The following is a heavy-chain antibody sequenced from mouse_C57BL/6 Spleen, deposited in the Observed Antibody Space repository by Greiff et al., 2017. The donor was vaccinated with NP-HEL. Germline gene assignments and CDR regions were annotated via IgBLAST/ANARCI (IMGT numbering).Heavy chain of an antibody. V-gene: IGHV2-2*01. Sequence: VQLQQSGPGLVQPSQSLSITCTVSGFSLTSYGVYWVRQSPGKGLEWLGVIWSGGSTDYNAAFISRLSISKDNSKSHVFFKMNSLPADDTAIYYCARNGVVKTGAMDYWGQGTSVTVSS. CDR3: ARNGVVKTGAMDY. D-gene: IGHD1-1*01. CDR1: GFSLTSYG. CDR2: IWSGGST. J-gene: IGHJ4*01.